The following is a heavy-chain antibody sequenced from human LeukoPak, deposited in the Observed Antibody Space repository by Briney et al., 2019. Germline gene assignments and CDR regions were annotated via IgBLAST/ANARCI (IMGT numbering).Heavy chain of an antibody. D-gene: IGHD3-3*01. Sequence: PSETLSLTCTVSGGSISSYYWSWIRQPPGKGLAWIGNIYYSGSTNYNPSLKSRVTISVDTSKNHFSLQLSSVTAADTAVYYCAAYLSYYDFWSGHPWVWSQGTLVTVSS. J-gene: IGHJ4*02. CDR1: GGSISSYY. CDR2: IYYSGST. V-gene: IGHV4-59*01. CDR3: AAYLSYYDFWSGHPWV.